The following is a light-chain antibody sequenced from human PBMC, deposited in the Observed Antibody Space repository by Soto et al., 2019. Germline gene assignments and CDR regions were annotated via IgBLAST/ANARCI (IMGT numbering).Light chain of an antibody. J-gene: IGKJ5*01. CDR2: GAS. V-gene: IGKV3-20*01. Sequence: ETVLTQSPGTLSLSPEERATLSCRASQSVSSSYLAWYQQKPGQAPRLLIYGASSRATGIPDRFSGSGSGTDFTLTISRLEPEDFAVYYCQQYSSSPITFGQGTLLENK. CDR1: QSVSSSY. CDR3: QQYSSSPIT.